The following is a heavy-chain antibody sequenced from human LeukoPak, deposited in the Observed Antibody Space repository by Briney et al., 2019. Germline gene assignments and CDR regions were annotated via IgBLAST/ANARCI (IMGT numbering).Heavy chain of an antibody. CDR3: ATEGGYSGSYYFDY. J-gene: IGHJ4*02. D-gene: IGHD1-26*01. Sequence: ASVKVSCKASGYTLTELSMHWVRQAPGKGLGWMGGFDPEDGETIYAQKFQGRVTMTEDTSTDTAYMELSSLRSEDTAVYYCATEGGYSGSYYFDYWGQGTLVTVSS. CDR1: GYTLTELS. CDR2: FDPEDGET. V-gene: IGHV1-24*01.